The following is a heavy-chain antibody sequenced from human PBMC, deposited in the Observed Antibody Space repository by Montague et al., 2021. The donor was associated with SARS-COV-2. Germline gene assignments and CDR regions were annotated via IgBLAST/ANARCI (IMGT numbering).Heavy chain of an antibody. Sequence: SETLSLTCTVSGGSISSSSYYWGWIRQPPGKGLEWIGNIYYSGSTYYNPSLKSRVTISVDTSKNQFSLKLSSVTAADTAVYYCATEVVVGHYYYYYGMDVWGQGTTVTVSS. CDR1: GGSISSSSYY. CDR3: ATEVVVGHYYYYYGMDV. D-gene: IGHD2-15*01. J-gene: IGHJ6*02. V-gene: IGHV4-39*01. CDR2: IYYSGST.